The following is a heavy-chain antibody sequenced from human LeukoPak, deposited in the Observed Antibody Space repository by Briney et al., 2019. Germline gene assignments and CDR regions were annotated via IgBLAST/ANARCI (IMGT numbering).Heavy chain of an antibody. D-gene: IGHD3-3*01. CDR3: ARLWSGYYMDV. CDR1: GFTFSSYS. J-gene: IGHJ6*03. Sequence: GGSLRLSCAASGFTFSSYSMNWVRQAPGKGLEWVSYISSSSSTIYYADSVKGRFTIPRDNAKNSLYLQMNSLRAEDTAVYYRARLWSGYYMDVWGKGTTVTVSS. V-gene: IGHV3-48*04. CDR2: ISSSSSTI.